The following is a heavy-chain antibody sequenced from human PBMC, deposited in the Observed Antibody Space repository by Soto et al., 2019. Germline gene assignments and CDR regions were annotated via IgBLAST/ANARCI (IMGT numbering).Heavy chain of an antibody. CDR3: ARDRGLNWFDP. CDR2: ISSSSSYI. Sequence: EVQLVESGGGLVKPGGSLRLSCAASGFTFSRYSMNWVRQAPGKGLEWVSYISSSSSYIYYADSVKGRFTISRDNAKNSLYLQMNSLRAEDTAVYYCARDRGLNWFDPWGQGTLVTVSS. J-gene: IGHJ5*02. CDR1: GFTFSRYS. V-gene: IGHV3-21*01. D-gene: IGHD3-16*01.